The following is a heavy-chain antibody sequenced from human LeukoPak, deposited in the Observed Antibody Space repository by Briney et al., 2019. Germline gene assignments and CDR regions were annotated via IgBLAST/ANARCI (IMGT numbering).Heavy chain of an antibody. J-gene: IGHJ3*02. D-gene: IGHD6-19*01. CDR2: MNPNSGNT. CDR1: GYSFTNYA. CDR3: ARQGSGWYNAFDI. Sequence: ASVKVSCKASGYSFTNYAINWVRQATGQGLEWMGWMNPNSGNTGYAQKFQGRVTMTRNTSISTAYMELSSLRSEDTAVYYCARQGSGWYNAFDIWGQGTMVTVSS. V-gene: IGHV1-8*01.